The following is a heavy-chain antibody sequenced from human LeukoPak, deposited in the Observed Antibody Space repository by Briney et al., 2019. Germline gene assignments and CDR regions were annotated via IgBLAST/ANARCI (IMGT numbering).Heavy chain of an antibody. CDR2: IKQDGSEK. CDR3: ARVPITMVRGDPYYYYGMDV. V-gene: IGHV3-7*03. CDR1: GFTFSNYW. D-gene: IGHD3-10*01. Sequence: GGSLRLSCAASGFTFSNYWMSWVRQAPGKGLEWVANIKQDGSEKYYVDSVKGRFTISRDNAKNSLYLQMNSLRAEDTALYHCARVPITMVRGDPYYYYGMDVWGQGTTVTVSS. J-gene: IGHJ6*02.